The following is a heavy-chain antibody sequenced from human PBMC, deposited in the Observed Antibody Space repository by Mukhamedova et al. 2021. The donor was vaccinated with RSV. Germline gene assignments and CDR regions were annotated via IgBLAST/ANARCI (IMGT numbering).Heavy chain of an antibody. Sequence: GQVTISADKSISTAYLQWSSLKASDTAMYYCARLFGPLTRYFDLWGRGTLVTVSS. J-gene: IGHJ2*01. CDR3: ARLFGPLTRYFDL. V-gene: IGHV5-51*01. D-gene: IGHD4/OR15-4a*01.